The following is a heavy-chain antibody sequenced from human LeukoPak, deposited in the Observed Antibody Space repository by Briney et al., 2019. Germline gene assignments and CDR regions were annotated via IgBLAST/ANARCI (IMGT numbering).Heavy chain of an antibody. J-gene: IGHJ4*02. CDR2: IYSGGST. CDR1: GFTVSSNY. Sequence: GGSLRLSCAASGFTVSSNYMSWVRQAPGKGLEWVSVIYSGGSTYYADSVKGRFTISRDNSKNTLYLQINSLRAEDTAVHYCASDYGDSAEGLSHDYRGQGTLVTVSS. V-gene: IGHV3-66*02. CDR3: ASDYGDSAEGLSHDY. D-gene: IGHD4-17*01.